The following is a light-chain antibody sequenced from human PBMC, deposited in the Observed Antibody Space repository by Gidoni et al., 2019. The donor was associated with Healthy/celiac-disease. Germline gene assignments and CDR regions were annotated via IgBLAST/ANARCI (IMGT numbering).Light chain of an antibody. CDR3: QQYNNWPRT. V-gene: IGKV3-15*01. J-gene: IGKJ1*01. Sequence: EIVMTPSPATLSVSPGERATLSCRASQSVSSNLAWYQQKPGQAPRLLIYGASTRATGIPARCSGSGSGTEFTLTISSLKSEDFAVYDCQQYNNWPRTVGQGTKVEIK. CDR2: GAS. CDR1: QSVSSN.